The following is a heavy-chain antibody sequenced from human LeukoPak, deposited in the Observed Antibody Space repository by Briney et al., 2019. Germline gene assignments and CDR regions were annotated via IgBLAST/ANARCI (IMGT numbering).Heavy chain of an antibody. CDR1: GYTFTGYY. V-gene: IGHV1-46*01. D-gene: IGHD2-2*01. CDR2: INPSGGST. Sequence: ASVKVSCKASGYTFTGYYMHWVRQAPGQGLEWMGIINPSGGSTNYAQKFQGRVTITADESTSTAYMELSSLRSEDTAVYYCATGPPIVVAPAAKSSYMDVWGKGTTVTISS. J-gene: IGHJ6*03. CDR3: ATGPPIVVAPAAKSSYMDV.